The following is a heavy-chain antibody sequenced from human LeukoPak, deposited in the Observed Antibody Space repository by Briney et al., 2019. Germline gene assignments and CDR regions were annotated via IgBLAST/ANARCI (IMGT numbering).Heavy chain of an antibody. V-gene: IGHV3-23*01. D-gene: IGHD2-15*01. CDR1: GFTLSSYA. J-gene: IGHJ4*02. CDR3: AKAPVTTCRGAFCYPFDY. Sequence: GGSLRLSCAASGFTLSSYAMSWVRQAPGKGLERVSAISDTGNTYHADSVKGRSTISRGSSKNTLFLQMNRLRPEDAAVYYCAKAPVTTCRGAFCYPFDYWGLGTLVTVSS. CDR2: ISDTGNT.